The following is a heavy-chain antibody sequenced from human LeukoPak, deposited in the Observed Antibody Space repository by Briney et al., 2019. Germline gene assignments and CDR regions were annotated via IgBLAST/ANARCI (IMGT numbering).Heavy chain of an antibody. CDR1: GFTFSDYY. CDR3: ARDSDYSSKFDY. J-gene: IGHJ4*02. CDR2: ISSSGSTI. Sequence: GGSLRLSCAASGFTFSDYYMSWIRQAPGKGLEWVSYISSSGSTIKYADSVKGRFTISRDNAKTSLYLQMNSLRADDTAVYYCARDSDYSSKFDYWGQGTLVTVSS. D-gene: IGHD4-11*01. V-gene: IGHV3-11*01.